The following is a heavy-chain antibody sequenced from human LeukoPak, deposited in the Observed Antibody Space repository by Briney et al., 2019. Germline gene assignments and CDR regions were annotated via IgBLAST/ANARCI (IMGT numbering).Heavy chain of an antibody. Sequence: GASVKVSCKASGYTSTSYGISWVRQAPGQGLEWTGWISAYNGNTNYAQKLQGRVTITTDTSTSTAYMELRSLRSDDTAVYYCARAFRGFEWDCSSTSCYRRGFEYYYYYYMDVWGKGTTVTVSS. CDR1: GYTSTSYG. J-gene: IGHJ6*03. D-gene: IGHD2-2*02. CDR2: ISAYNGNT. CDR3: ARAFRGFEWDCSSTSCYRRGFEYYYYYYMDV. V-gene: IGHV1-18*01.